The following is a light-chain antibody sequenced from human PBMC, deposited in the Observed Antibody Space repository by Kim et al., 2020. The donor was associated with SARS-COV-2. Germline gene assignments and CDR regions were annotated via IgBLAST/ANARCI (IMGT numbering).Light chain of an antibody. V-gene: IGKV1-39*01. Sequence: AAVGDRGPSTCRASQSLGTYLNWYQQKPGQAPRLLISATSSLQTGVPSRFSGFGSGSLFTLTITGLQPEDIAIYYCQQSYSLPLTFGGGTKVDIK. CDR1: QSLGTY. J-gene: IGKJ4*01. CDR2: ATS. CDR3: QQSYSLPLT.